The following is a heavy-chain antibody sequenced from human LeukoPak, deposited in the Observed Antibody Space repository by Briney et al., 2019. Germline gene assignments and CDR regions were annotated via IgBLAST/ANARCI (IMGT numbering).Heavy chain of an antibody. CDR2: ISYDGSNK. CDR1: GFTFSSYG. V-gene: IGHV3-30*03. J-gene: IGHJ3*02. CDR3: AMDYYDSSGYKAVGTFDI. D-gene: IGHD3-22*01. Sequence: GRSLRLSCAASGFTFSSYGMHWVRQAPGKGLEWVAVISYDGSNKYYADSVKGRFTISRDNSKNTLYLQMNSLRAEDTAVYYCAMDYYDSSGYKAVGTFDIWGQGTMVTVSS.